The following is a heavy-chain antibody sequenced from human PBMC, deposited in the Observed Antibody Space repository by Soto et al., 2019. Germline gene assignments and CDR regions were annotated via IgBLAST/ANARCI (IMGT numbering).Heavy chain of an antibody. CDR1: GYIFTGYY. D-gene: IGHD3-16*01. Sequence: QVQLVQSGAEVKKPGASVKVSCKASGYIFTGYYMHWVRPAPGQGLEWMGWINPNTGGTNFAQKFQARVTMTRDTSIGTAYMELSGLRSDDTAVYYWARARAWGSYFGYFDFWGQGTLVTVSS. V-gene: IGHV1-2*02. CDR3: ARARAWGSYFGYFDF. CDR2: INPNTGGT. J-gene: IGHJ4*02.